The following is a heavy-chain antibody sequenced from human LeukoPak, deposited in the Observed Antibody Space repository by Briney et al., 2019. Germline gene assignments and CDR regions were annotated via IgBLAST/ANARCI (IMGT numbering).Heavy chain of an antibody. J-gene: IGHJ3*02. CDR1: GFTFSSYD. CDR2: ISGSGGST. D-gene: IGHD3-10*01. CDR3: ANENYYGSGSYYPAFDI. V-gene: IGHV3-23*01. Sequence: GGSLRLSCAASGFTFSSYDMSWVRQAPGKGLEWVSSISGSGGSTYYADSVKGRFTISRDNSKNTLYLQMNSLRAEDTAVYYCANENYYGSGSYYPAFDIWGQGTMVTVSS.